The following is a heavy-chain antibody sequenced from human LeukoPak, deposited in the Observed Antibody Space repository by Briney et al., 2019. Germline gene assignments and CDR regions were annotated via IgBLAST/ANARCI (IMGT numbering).Heavy chain of an antibody. D-gene: IGHD3-3*01. J-gene: IGHJ6*03. CDR3: AGGRSYYEFLSGYYDYYYFMDG. V-gene: IGHV4-59*01. CDR1: GGSISSYY. CDR2: IYDSGST. Sequence: SETLSLTCSVSGGSISSYYWSWIRQPPGKGLEWIGYIYDSGSTSYNPSLQSRVTISIDTSKNQFSLRLTSVTAADTAVYYCAGGRSYYEFLSGYYDYYYFMDGWGKGTTVTVSS.